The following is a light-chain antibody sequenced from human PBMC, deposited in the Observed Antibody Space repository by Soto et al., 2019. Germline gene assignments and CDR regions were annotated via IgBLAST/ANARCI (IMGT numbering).Light chain of an antibody. CDR1: SSDIGGYNY. Sequence: QSALTQPASVSGSPGQSITISCTGTSSDIGGYNYVSWYQQHPGKAPKLMIYEVSNRPSGVSNRFSGSKSGITASLTISGLQAEDEADYYCSSYTSSSNVIFGGGTQLTVL. CDR2: EVS. J-gene: IGLJ2*01. V-gene: IGLV2-14*01. CDR3: SSYTSSSNVI.